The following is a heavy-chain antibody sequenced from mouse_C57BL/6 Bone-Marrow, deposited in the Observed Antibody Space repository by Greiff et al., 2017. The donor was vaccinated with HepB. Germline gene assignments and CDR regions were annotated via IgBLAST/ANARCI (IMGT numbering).Heavy chain of an antibody. Sequence: EVKLVESGGGLVKPGGSLKLSCAASGFTFSSYAMSWVRQTPEKRLEWVATISDGGSYTYYPDNVKGRFTISRDNAKNNLYLQMSHLKSEDTAMYYGARGHYDYEDYAMDYWGQGTSVTVSS. CDR1: GFTFSSYA. D-gene: IGHD2-4*01. J-gene: IGHJ4*01. CDR3: ARGHYDYEDYAMDY. CDR2: ISDGGSYT. V-gene: IGHV5-4*03.